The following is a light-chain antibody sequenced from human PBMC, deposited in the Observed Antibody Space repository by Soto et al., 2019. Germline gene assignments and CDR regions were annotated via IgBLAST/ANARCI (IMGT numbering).Light chain of an antibody. Sequence: EIVLTQSPASLSLSPGERATLSCRASQSVGTYLAWYQHKPGQAPRLLIYDASNRATGIPARFSGSGSGTDFTLTISSLEREDFAVYYCQQRSNWPLFGGGTKVEIE. CDR2: DAS. CDR3: QQRSNWPL. V-gene: IGKV3-11*01. CDR1: QSVGTY. J-gene: IGKJ4*01.